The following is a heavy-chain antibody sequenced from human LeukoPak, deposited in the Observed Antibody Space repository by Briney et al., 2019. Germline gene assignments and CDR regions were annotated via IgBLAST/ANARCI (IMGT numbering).Heavy chain of an antibody. D-gene: IGHD2-15*01. CDR2: FDSEDGET. Sequence: ASVKVSCKVSGYTLTELSMHWVRQAPGKGLEWMGRFDSEDGETNYAQKVQGRVTMTEDTSTDTAYMELNSLRSVDTAVYYSAGDPQRCSGGNCYRFDYWGPGTLVTVSS. J-gene: IGHJ4*02. CDR1: GYTLTELS. V-gene: IGHV1-24*01. CDR3: AGDPQRCSGGNCYRFDY.